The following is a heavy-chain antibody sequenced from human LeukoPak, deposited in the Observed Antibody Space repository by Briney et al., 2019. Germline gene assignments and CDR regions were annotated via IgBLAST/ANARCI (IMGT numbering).Heavy chain of an antibody. CDR2: ISENGGGR. Sequence: GGSLRLSCAAAGFTFSSYAMTWVRQAPGMGLEWVSSISENGGGRYYADSVQGRFTISRDNSKNTLYLQMNSLRAEDTAVYYCAKQAGGTHDYCSQGTLVIVSS. CDR1: GFTFSSYA. CDR3: AKQAGGTHDY. V-gene: IGHV3-23*01. D-gene: IGHD6-13*01. J-gene: IGHJ4*02.